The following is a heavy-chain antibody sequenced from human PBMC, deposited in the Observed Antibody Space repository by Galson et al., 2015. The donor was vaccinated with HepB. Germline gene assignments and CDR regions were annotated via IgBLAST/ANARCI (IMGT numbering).Heavy chain of an antibody. Sequence: LRLSCAASGFTFTRYAMIWVRQAPGKGLEWVSAASASGGGTYYADSVKGRFTISRDNSNNTVYLHMNSLRAEDTAVFYCVKGRGTTYNWYFDLWGRGTLVTVSS. D-gene: IGHD2/OR15-2a*01. CDR3: VKGRGTTYNWYFDL. CDR1: GFTFTRYA. J-gene: IGHJ2*01. V-gene: IGHV3-23*01. CDR2: ASASGGGT.